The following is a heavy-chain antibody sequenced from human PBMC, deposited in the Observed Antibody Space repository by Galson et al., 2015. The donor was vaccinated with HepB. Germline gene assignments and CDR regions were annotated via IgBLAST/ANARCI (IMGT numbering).Heavy chain of an antibody. Sequence: SVTVSCKASGYIFSSSGISWVRQAPGQGLEWMGWVSGANANTNYAQKFQGRVTMTTDTSTSTAYMELRSLTSDDTAVYYCARDLGYCSGGTCYYWFDPWGQGTLVIVSS. CDR1: GYIFSSSG. CDR2: VSGANANT. V-gene: IGHV1-18*01. D-gene: IGHD2-15*01. CDR3: ARDLGYCSGGTCYYWFDP. J-gene: IGHJ5*02.